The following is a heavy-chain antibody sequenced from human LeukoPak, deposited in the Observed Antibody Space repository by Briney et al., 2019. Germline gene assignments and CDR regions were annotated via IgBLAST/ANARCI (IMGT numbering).Heavy chain of an antibody. CDR1: GVSISSGGYY. D-gene: IGHD3-16*01. CDR3: ARAGGFFSPFGY. J-gene: IGHJ4*02. CDR2: IYYSGST. Sequence: PSQTLSLTCTVSGVSISSGGYYWRWIRQHPGDGLEWIGYIYYSGSTYYNPSLKSRVTISIDTSKNHFSLKLSSVTAADTAVYYCARAGGFFSPFGYWGQGTLVTVSS. V-gene: IGHV4-31*02.